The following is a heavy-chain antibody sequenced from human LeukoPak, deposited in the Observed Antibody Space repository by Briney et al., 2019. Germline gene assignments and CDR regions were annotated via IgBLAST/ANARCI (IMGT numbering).Heavy chain of an antibody. Sequence: SETLSLTCSVCGDSISDYYWSWIRQPAGKGLEWIGRIYSSGSTNYNPSLESRVTMSVDTSKNQFSLKLNSVTAADTAVYYCARNLGGYDAVDYWGQGTLVTVSS. CDR2: IYSSGST. CDR1: GDSISDYY. J-gene: IGHJ4*02. CDR3: ARNLGGYDAVDY. D-gene: IGHD5-12*01. V-gene: IGHV4-4*07.